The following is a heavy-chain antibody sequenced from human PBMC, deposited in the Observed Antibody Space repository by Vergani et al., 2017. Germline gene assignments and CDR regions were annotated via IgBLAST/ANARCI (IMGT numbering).Heavy chain of an antibody. CDR2: IIPILGIA. D-gene: IGHD4-17*01. CDR3: ARGEAYGDFMGAFDI. CDR1: GGTFSSYT. Sequence: QVQLVHSGAEVKKPGSSVKVSCKASGGTFSSYTISWVRQAPGQGLEWMGMIIPILGIANYAQKFQGRVTITADKSTSTAYMELSSLRSEDTAVYYCARGEAYGDFMGAFDIWGQGTMVTVSS. V-gene: IGHV1-69*02. J-gene: IGHJ3*02.